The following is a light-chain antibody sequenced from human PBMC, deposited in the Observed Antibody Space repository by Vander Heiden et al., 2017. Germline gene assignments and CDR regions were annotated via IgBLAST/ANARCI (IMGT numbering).Light chain of an antibody. CDR1: QSISSY. Sequence: DIQMTQCPSSLSAYVGDRVTITCRASQSISSYLHWYQQKPGKAPKLLLYAASSLQSGVPSRFSGSGSGTDFTLTISSLQPEDFATYYCQQSYSTPLFGGGAKVEIK. V-gene: IGKV1-39*01. CDR3: QQSYSTPL. J-gene: IGKJ4*01. CDR2: AAS.